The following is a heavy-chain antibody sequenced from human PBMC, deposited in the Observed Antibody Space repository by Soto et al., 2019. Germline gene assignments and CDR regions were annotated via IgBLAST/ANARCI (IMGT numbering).Heavy chain of an antibody. CDR1: GVSISSVGHY. Sequence: QVQLQESGPGLVEPSQTLSLTCTVSGVSISSVGHYWSWFREHPGKGLDWIGYIYYSGHTHSNPSLQSRVTISVDRSKNQFSLQLTSVTAADTAVYYCARGNDAAKAGYWGQGTLVTVSS. CDR2: IYYSGHT. D-gene: IGHD2-8*01. CDR3: ARGNDAAKAGY. J-gene: IGHJ4*02. V-gene: IGHV4-31*03.